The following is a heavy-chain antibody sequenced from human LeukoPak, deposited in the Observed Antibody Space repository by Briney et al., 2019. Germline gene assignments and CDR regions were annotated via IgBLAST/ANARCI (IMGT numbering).Heavy chain of an antibody. CDR2: INTNTGSP. J-gene: IGHJ4*02. CDR1: GYTFTSYA. D-gene: IGHD3-10*01. Sequence: ASVKVSCKASGYTFTSYAMNWVRQAPGQGLEWMGWINTNTGSPRYAQDFTGRFVFSLDTSLSTTYLQISSLKSEDTAIYYCARTRAPYYYGAGSPDFWGQGTLVTVSS. CDR3: ARTRAPYYYGAGSPDF. V-gene: IGHV7-4-1*02.